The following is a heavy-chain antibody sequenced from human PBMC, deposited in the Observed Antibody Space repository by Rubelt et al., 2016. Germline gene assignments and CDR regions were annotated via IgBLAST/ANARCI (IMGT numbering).Heavy chain of an antibody. J-gene: IGHJ3*02. D-gene: IGHD6-19*01. CDR2: IYWDGDK. Sequence: QITLKESGPTLLMPAQTLTLTCTFSGFSLSSYGVAVGWIRQPPGKALEWLALIYWDGDKRYGTSLKNRLTIPNETSKNQVVLKMTNMDPGETATYYCAHREVGGLAFDIWGQGTMVTVSS. CDR3: AHREVGGLAFDI. V-gene: IGHV2-5*05. CDR1: GFSLSSYGVA.